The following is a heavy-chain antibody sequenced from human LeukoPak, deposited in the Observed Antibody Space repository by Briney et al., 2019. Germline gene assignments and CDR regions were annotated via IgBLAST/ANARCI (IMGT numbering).Heavy chain of an antibody. CDR3: ARETMVRGVISEQFDY. CDR2: INPNSGGT. J-gene: IGHJ4*02. CDR1: GYTFTGYY. Sequence: ASVKVSCKASGYTFTGYYMHWVRQAPGQGLEWMGWINPNSGGTNYAQKFQGRVTMTRDTSISTAYMELSRLRSDDTAVYYCARETMVRGVISEQFDYWGRGTLVTVSS. V-gene: IGHV1-2*02. D-gene: IGHD3-10*01.